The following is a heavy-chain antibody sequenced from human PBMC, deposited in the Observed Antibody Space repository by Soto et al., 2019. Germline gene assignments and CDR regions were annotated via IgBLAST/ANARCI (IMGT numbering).Heavy chain of an antibody. D-gene: IGHD5-12*01. CDR3: AMVATIVYQYGLDV. Sequence: QVQLVQSGAEVKKPGSSVKVSCKASGGTFSTYTVSWVRQAPGQGLEWMGRIIPIIGRADYAQKFQGRVMSTADKSTSTAFMELTSLRSDATAVYYCAMVATIVYQYGLDVWGQGTTVTVSS. J-gene: IGHJ6*02. CDR1: GGTFSTYT. V-gene: IGHV1-69*02. CDR2: IIPIIGRA.